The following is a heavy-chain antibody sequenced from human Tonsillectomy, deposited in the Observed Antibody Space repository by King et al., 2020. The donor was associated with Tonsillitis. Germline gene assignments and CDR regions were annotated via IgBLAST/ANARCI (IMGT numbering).Heavy chain of an antibody. J-gene: IGHJ3*02. Sequence: VQLVESGGGGVQPGRSLRLSCAASGFTFSSYGMHWVRQAPGKGLEWGAVIWYDGSNKYYADSVKGRFTISRDNSKNTLYLQMNSLRAEDTAVYYCARSIGWEGYSGYDLVAFDIWGQGTMVTVSS. CDR3: ARSIGWEGYSGYDLVAFDI. CDR2: IWYDGSNK. V-gene: IGHV3-33*08. CDR1: GFTFSSYG. D-gene: IGHD5-12*01.